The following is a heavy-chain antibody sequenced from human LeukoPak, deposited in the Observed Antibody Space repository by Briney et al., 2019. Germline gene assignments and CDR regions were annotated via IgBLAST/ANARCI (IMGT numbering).Heavy chain of an antibody. V-gene: IGHV3-48*03. CDR3: APWLRWDAFDI. CDR1: GFTFSSYE. Sequence: GGSLRLSCAASGFTFSSYEMNWVRQAPGKGLEWVSYISSSGSTIYYADSVKGRLTISRDNAKNSLYLQMNSLRAEDTAVYYCAPWLRWDAFDIWGQGTMVTVSS. D-gene: IGHD5-12*01. CDR2: ISSSGSTI. J-gene: IGHJ3*02.